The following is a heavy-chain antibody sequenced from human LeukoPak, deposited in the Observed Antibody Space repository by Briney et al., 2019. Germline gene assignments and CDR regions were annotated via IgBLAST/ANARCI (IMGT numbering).Heavy chain of an antibody. J-gene: IGHJ5*02. Sequence: SETLTLTCAVHGGSFSGYYWSWIRQPPGKGLEWVGEIIHSRGNNYNPSLKSRVTMSLDTSKKQFSLRLSSVTAADTDEYYSAREQIPRREVVVVVIATDGNWFDPWAREPWSPSPQ. D-gene: IGHD2-15*01. CDR2: IIHSRGN. CDR3: AREQIPRREVVVVVIATDGNWFDP. V-gene: IGHV4-34*12. CDR1: GGSFSGYY.